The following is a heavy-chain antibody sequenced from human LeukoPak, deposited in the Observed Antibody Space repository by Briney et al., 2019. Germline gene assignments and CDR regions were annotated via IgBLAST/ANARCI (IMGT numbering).Heavy chain of an antibody. J-gene: IGHJ6*03. CDR1: GYTFTSYY. Sequence: ASVKVSCKASGYTFTSYYMHWVRQAPGQGLEWMGIINPNGGSTSYAQKFQGRVTMTRDTSTSTVYMELSSLRSEDTAVYYCASRGRGYSGYAPVFDYYYYYYMDVWGKGNTVTVSS. CDR3: ASRGRGYSGYAPVFDYYYYYYMDV. D-gene: IGHD5-12*01. CDR2: INPNGGST. V-gene: IGHV1-46*01.